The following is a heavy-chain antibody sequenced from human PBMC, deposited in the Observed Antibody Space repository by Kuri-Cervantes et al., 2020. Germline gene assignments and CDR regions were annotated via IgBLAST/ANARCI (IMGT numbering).Heavy chain of an antibody. Sequence: LNIPCAASGFTFSSYGLHWVRQASAKGLGWVVVIWYDGSNKYYADTVKARFTISRDNSKNTLYLQMNSLSAEDSAVYYCARGYSGSLNYFDYWGQGTLVTVSS. V-gene: IGHV3-33*08. CDR1: GFTFSSYG. D-gene: IGHD1-26*01. J-gene: IGHJ4*02. CDR2: IWYDGSNK. CDR3: ARGYSGSLNYFDY.